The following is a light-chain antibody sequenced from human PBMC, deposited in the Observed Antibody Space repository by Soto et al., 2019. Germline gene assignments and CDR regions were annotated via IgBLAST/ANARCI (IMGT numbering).Light chain of an antibody. J-gene: IGLJ2*01. V-gene: IGLV2-8*01. CDR3: SSYAGKNNLGV. CDR1: SSDVGGYNY. Sequence: QSVLTQPPSASGSPGQSVTISCTGTSSDVGGYNYVSWYQQHPGKAPKLMIYEVNKRPSGVPDRFSGSKSGNTASLTVSGLRAEDEADYYCSSYAGKNNLGVFGGGTKLTVL. CDR2: EVN.